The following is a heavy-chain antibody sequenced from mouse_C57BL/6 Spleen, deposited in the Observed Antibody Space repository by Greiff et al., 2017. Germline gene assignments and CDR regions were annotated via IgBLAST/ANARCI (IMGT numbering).Heavy chain of an antibody. CDR2: IHPNSGST. D-gene: IGHD1-1*01. CDR1: GYTFTSYW. Sequence: QVQLKQPGAELVKPGASVKLSCKASGYTFTSYWMHWVKQRPGQGLEWIGMIHPNSGSTNYNEKFKSKATLTVDKSSSTAYMQLSSLTSEDSAVYYCARKDTTVVFDYWGQGTTLTVSS. CDR3: ARKDTTVVFDY. J-gene: IGHJ2*01. V-gene: IGHV1-64*01.